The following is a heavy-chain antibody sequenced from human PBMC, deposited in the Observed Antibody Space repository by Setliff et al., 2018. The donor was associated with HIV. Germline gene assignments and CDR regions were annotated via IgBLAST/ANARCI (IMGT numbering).Heavy chain of an antibody. D-gene: IGHD3-10*01. J-gene: IGHJ6*02. CDR2: ISWNSGSI. Sequence: LSLSCAASGFTFDDYAMHWVRQAPGKGLGWVSGISWNSGSIGYADSVKGRFTISRDNAKNSLYLQMNSLRAEDTALYYCAKDKAYGYYYGMDVWGQGTTVTVSS. V-gene: IGHV3-9*01. CDR1: GFTFDDYA. CDR3: AKDKAYGYYYGMDV.